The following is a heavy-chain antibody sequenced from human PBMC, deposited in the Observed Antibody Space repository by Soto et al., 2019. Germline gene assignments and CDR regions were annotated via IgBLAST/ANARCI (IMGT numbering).Heavy chain of an antibody. V-gene: IGHV1-8*01. Sequence: QVQLVQSGAEVKKPGASVKVSCKASGYTFTSYDINWARQATGQGLEWMGWMNPNSGNTGYAQKFQGRVTMTRNTCRSRAYRELSSVRSEGTAVEYCARDGDYWGGGLDPWGQGTLVTVSS. CDR3: ARDGDYWGGGLDP. J-gene: IGHJ5*02. CDR1: GYTFTSYD. D-gene: IGHD4-17*01. CDR2: MNPNSGNT.